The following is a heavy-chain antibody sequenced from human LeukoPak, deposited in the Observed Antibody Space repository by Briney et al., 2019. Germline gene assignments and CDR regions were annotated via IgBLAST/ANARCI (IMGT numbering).Heavy chain of an antibody. CDR1: GYTFTSYG. CDR2: ISTYNDNT. D-gene: IGHD6-19*01. Sequence: GASVKVSCKASGYTFTSYGISWVRRAPGQGLEWMGWISTYNDNTNYAQKLQGRVTMTTDTSTSTAYMELRSLRSDDTAVYYCARGEGGAVAYYFDYWGQGTLVTASS. J-gene: IGHJ4*02. V-gene: IGHV1-18*01. CDR3: ARGEGGAVAYYFDY.